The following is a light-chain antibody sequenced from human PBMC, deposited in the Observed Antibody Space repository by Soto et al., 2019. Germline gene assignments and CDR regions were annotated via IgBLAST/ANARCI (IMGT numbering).Light chain of an antibody. V-gene: IGLV9-49*01. CDR2: VGTGGIVG. CDR1: SGYSNYK. CDR3: GADHGSGSNFVVV. J-gene: IGLJ2*01. Sequence: QSVLTQPPSATASLGASVTLTCTLSSGYSNYKVDWYQQRPGKGPRFVMRVGTGGIVGSKGDGIPDRFSVLGSGLNRYLTIKNIQEEDESEYHCGADHGSGSNFVVVFGGGTKVTVL.